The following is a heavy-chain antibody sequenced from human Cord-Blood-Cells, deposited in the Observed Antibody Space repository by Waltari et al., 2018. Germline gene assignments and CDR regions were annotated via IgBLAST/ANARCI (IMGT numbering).Heavy chain of an antibody. CDR2: INHSGST. Sequence: QVQLQQWGAGLLKPSETLSLTCAVYGGSFSGYYWSWIRQPPGKGLEWIGEINHSGSTNYNPSLKSRVTISVDTSKNQFSLKLSSVTAADTAVYYCARGRWDIVVVPAAIGTDYWGQGTLATVSS. D-gene: IGHD2-2*02. V-gene: IGHV4-34*01. J-gene: IGHJ4*02. CDR3: ARGRWDIVVVPAAIGTDY. CDR1: GGSFSGYY.